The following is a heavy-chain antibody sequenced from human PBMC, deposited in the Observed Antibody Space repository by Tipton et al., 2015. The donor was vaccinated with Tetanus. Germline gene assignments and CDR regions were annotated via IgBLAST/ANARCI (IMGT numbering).Heavy chain of an antibody. CDR1: GFIFSSYG. CDR3: AREADGRGGSCFSGDFDN. CDR2: SWYDGTDK. J-gene: IGHJ4*02. V-gene: IGHV3-33*01. Sequence: SLRLSCAASGFIFSSYGVHWVRQAPGKGLEWVAVSWYDGTDKYYADSVKGRFTISRDNSKNTLYLQMNSLRAEDTAVYYCAREADGRGGSCFSGDFDNWGQGTQVTVPS. D-gene: IGHD2-15*01.